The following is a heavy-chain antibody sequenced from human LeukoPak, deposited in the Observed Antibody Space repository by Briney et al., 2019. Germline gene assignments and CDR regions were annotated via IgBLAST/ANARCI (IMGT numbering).Heavy chain of an antibody. D-gene: IGHD3-22*01. J-gene: IGHJ4*02. V-gene: IGHV3-30-3*01. CDR2: ISYDGSNK. Sequence: GRSLRLSCAASGFTFSSYAVHWVRQAPGKGLEWVAVISYDGSNKYYADSVKGRFTISRDNSKNTLYLQMNSRRAEDTAVYYCAKDRNTMIVVVITTAFDYWGQGTLVTVSS. CDR3: AKDRNTMIVVVITTAFDY. CDR1: GFTFSSYA.